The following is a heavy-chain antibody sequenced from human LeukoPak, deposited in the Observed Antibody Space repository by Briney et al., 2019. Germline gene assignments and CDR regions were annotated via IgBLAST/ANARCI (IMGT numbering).Heavy chain of an antibody. V-gene: IGHV3-23*01. Sequence: GGSLRLSCAASGFTLTTYAMTWVRQAPGKGLEWVSTVSTTGGSTYYADSVKGRFTISRDISKNTLYLQMNSLRVEDTAVYFCARDATFYYGSGSYDYWGQGALVTVSS. CDR3: ARDATFYYGSGSYDY. D-gene: IGHD3-10*01. J-gene: IGHJ4*01. CDR2: VSTTGGST. CDR1: GFTLTTYA.